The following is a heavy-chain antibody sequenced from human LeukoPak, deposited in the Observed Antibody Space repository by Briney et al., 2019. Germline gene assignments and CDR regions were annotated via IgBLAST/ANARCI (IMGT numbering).Heavy chain of an antibody. V-gene: IGHV3-11*01. Sequence: GGSLRLSCAASGFTFSDYYMSWTRQAPGKGLEWLSYISSSSHTRYYADSVKGRFTISRDNAKNSLYLQMNSLRAEDTAVYYCASAVAGTRNFDYWGQGTLVTVSS. CDR2: ISSSSHTR. J-gene: IGHJ4*02. D-gene: IGHD6-19*01. CDR1: GFTFSDYY. CDR3: ASAVAGTRNFDY.